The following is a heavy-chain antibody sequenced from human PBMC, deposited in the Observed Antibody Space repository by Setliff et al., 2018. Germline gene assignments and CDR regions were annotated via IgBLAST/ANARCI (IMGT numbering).Heavy chain of an antibody. CDR3: ARGLPSGWYRGFDF. J-gene: IGHJ4*02. V-gene: IGHV4-59*01. D-gene: IGHD6-19*01. CDR1: GGSINNYY. CDR2: IFYTGKS. Sequence: TSETLSLTCTVSGGSINNYYWNWIRQSPGKGLEWIGYIFYTGKSSYNPSLKSRVTISVDTSKNQFSLNLQSVTPADAGVYYCARGLPSGWYRGFDFWGQGSLVTVSS.